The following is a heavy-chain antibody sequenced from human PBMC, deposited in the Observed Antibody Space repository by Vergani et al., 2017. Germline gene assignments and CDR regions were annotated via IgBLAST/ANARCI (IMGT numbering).Heavy chain of an antibody. J-gene: IGHJ4*02. D-gene: IGHD3-3*01. V-gene: IGHV3-11*04. CDR2: ISTSGSTI. CDR3: ARDPNYYDPYFDY. Sequence: QVQLVESGGGVVQPGGSLRLSCAASGFTFSDYYMSWIRQAPGKGLEWVSYISTSGSTIYYAHSVRGRFTISRDNAKNSLYLQIDSLRAEDTAVYYCARDPNYYDPYFDYWGQGTLVTVSS. CDR1: GFTFSDYY.